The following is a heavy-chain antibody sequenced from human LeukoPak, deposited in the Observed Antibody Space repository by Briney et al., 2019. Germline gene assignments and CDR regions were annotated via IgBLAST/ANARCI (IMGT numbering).Heavy chain of an antibody. J-gene: IGHJ6*03. Sequence: GGSLRLSCAASRFTFSSYWMHWVRQAPGKGLVWVSRINSDGSSTSYADSVKGRFTISRDNAKNTLYLQMNSLRAEDTAMYYCAKDGAGSSLYMDVWGKGTTVTVSS. CDR2: INSDGSST. CDR1: RFTFSSYW. CDR3: AKDGAGSSLYMDV. V-gene: IGHV3-74*01. D-gene: IGHD6-6*01.